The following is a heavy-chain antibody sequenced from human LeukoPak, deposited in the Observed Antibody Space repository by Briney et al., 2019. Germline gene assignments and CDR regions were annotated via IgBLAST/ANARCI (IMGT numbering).Heavy chain of an antibody. J-gene: IGHJ5*02. CDR2: ISGSGSST. V-gene: IGHV3-23*01. Sequence: PGGSLRLSCAGSGFTFSTYAMHWVRQASGKGLEWVSVISGSGSSTYYADSVKDRFTISRDNSKTTLYLQMNSLRAEDTAIYYCAKDSWARGISGWFDPWGQGTLVTVSS. D-gene: IGHD3-10*01. CDR3: AKDSWARGISGWFDP. CDR1: GFTFSTYA.